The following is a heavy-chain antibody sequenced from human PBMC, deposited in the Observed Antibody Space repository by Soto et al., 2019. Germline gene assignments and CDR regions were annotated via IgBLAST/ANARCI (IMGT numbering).Heavy chain of an antibody. CDR2: INAGNGNT. CDR1: GYTFTSYA. D-gene: IGHD1-7*01. J-gene: IGHJ5*02. V-gene: IGHV1-3*01. CDR3: GTVGNYAGLDP. Sequence: GASVKVSCKASGYTFTSYAMHWVRQAPGQRREWMGWINAGNGNTKDSQNFQGRVTITRDTYARKEYMELSSLISEDPAVYYCGTVGNYAGLDPWGQGTLVTVSS.